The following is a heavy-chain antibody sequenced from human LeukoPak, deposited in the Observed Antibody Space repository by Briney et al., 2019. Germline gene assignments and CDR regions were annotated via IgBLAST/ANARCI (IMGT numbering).Heavy chain of an antibody. J-gene: IGHJ6*02. CDR3: ARGGEMASYYGMDV. V-gene: IGHV4-34*01. CDR1: GGSFSGYY. CDR2: INHSGST. Sequence: SETLSLTCAVYGGSFSGYYWSWIRQPPGKGLEWIGEINHSGSTNYNPSLKSRVTISIDTSKNQFSLKLNSVTAADTAVYCCARGGEMASYYGMDVWGQGTTVTVSS. D-gene: IGHD5-24*01.